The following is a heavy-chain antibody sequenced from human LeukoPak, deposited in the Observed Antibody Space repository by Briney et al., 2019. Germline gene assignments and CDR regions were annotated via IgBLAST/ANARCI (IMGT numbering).Heavy chain of an antibody. J-gene: IGHJ4*02. V-gene: IGHV1-2*02. CDR1: GHSYTSYW. CDR2: IVPISGGT. CDR3: MRESPHQRFDY. Sequence: APVKVSYKPFGHSYTSYWMHWVRQAPGHQLVGRGRIVPISGGTVSAPHFQGRVTMTRDTSISTVQLELIGMTSDDTAVDFYMRESPHQRFDYWGQGTLVSVSS.